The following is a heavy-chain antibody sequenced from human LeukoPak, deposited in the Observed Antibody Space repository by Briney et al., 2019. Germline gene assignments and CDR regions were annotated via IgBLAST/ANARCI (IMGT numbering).Heavy chain of an antibody. D-gene: IGHD5-12*01. J-gene: IGHJ4*02. V-gene: IGHV4-39*01. CDR1: GGSISSSSYY. CDR3: ARRGGTVATIGDDFDY. CDR2: IYYSGST. Sequence: SETLSLTCTVSGGSISSSSYYWGWIRQPPGKGLEWIGSIYYSGSTYYNPSLKSRVTISVDTSKNQFSLKLSSVTAADTAIYYCARRGGTVATIGDDFDYWGQGTVVTVSS.